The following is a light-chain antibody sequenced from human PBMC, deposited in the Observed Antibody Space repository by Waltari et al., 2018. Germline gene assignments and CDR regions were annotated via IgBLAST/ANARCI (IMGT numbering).Light chain of an antibody. V-gene: IGLV2-11*01. CDR3: CSYAGSYVV. CDR2: DVS. J-gene: IGLJ2*01. Sequence: YDVSKRPSGVPDRFSGSKSGNTASLTISGLQAEDEADYYCCSYAGSYVVFGGGTKLTVL.